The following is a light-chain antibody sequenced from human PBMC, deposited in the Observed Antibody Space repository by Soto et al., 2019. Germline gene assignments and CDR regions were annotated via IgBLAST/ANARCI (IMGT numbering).Light chain of an antibody. Sequence: DIQLTQSPSFLSASVGDRVTITCRASQGITNYLAWYQQKPGKAPNLLIYAASTLQGGVPSRFRCSGSGTHFTLTISSLQPEDFATYYCQQLTSNPLTFGGGTKVEIK. CDR2: AAS. CDR1: QGITNY. V-gene: IGKV1-9*01. CDR3: QQLTSNPLT. J-gene: IGKJ4*01.